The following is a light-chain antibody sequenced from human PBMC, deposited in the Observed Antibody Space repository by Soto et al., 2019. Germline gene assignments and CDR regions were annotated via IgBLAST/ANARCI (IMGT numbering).Light chain of an antibody. J-gene: IGLJ2*01. V-gene: IGLV2-14*03. CDR3: CSFTTTNTRV. CDR1: SSDVGGFHY. Sequence: QSVLSQPASVSGSPGQSITISCTGASSDVGGFHYVSWYQQHPGKAPKLIIYDVTNRPSGVSYRFSGSKSGNAASLTISGLQAEDEADYYCCSFTTTNTRVFGGGTKVTVL. CDR2: DVT.